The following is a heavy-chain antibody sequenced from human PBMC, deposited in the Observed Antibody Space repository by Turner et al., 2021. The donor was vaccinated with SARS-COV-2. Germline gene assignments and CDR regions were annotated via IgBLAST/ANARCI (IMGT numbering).Heavy chain of an antibody. J-gene: IGHJ6*02. CDR2: IKEDGSEK. D-gene: IGHD5-12*01. CDR3: ARSSVDSGYEDDYYYYYGMDV. CDR1: GFPLGNYW. V-gene: IGHV3-7*03. Sequence: EVQLVESGGGLVQPGGSLGLSGAASGFPLGNYWMSWVRQAPGKGLEWVANIKEDGSEKYYVDSVKGRFTISRDNAKNSLYLQMNSLRAEDTAVYYCARSSVDSGYEDDYYYYYGMDVWGQGTTVTVSS.